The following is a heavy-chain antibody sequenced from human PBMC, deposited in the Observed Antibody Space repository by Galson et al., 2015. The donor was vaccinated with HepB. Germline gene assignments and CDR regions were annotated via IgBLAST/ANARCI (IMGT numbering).Heavy chain of an antibody. CDR2: IYPGDSGT. Sequence: QSGAEVKKPGESLKISCKGSGYTFTSYWIGWVRQMPGKGLEWMGIIYPGDSGTRYSPSFQGQVTVSADKSTSTAYLQWSSLKASDTAMYYCARVPGYCSGGSCYLGASNWFDPWGQGTLVTVSS. D-gene: IGHD2-15*01. CDR1: GYTFTSYW. J-gene: IGHJ5*02. V-gene: IGHV5-51*01. CDR3: ARVPGYCSGGSCYLGASNWFDP.